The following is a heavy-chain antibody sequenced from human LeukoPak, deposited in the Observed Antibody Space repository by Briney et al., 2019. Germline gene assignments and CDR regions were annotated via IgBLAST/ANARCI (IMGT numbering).Heavy chain of an antibody. CDR1: GFTFSSYS. CDR2: ISSSSSYI. CDR3: AKASELGRGYFDY. D-gene: IGHD7-27*01. V-gene: IGHV3-21*04. Sequence: GGSLRLSCAASGFTFSSYSTNWVRQAPGKGLEWVSSISSSSSYIYYADSVKGRFTISRDNAKNSLYLQMNSLRAEDTAVYYCAKASELGRGYFDYWGQGTLVTVSS. J-gene: IGHJ4*02.